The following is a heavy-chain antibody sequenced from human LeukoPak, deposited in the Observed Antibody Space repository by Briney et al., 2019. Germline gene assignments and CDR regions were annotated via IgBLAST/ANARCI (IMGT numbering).Heavy chain of an antibody. CDR3: ARIVQITGTIPH. CDR2: INHSGNT. D-gene: IGHD1-1*01. J-gene: IGHJ4*02. CDR1: GFSISGGYY. V-gene: IGHV4-38-2*02. Sequence: PSETLSLTCSVSGFSISGGYYWGWIRQPPGKGLEWLGSINHSGNTDYNPSLKSRVTISVDTAKNKFFLRLGSVTAADTAVYYCARIVQITGTIPHWGQGTLVTVSS.